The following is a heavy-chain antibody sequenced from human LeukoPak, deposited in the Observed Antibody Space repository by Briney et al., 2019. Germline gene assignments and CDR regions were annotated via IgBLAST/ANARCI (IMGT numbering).Heavy chain of an antibody. V-gene: IGHV3-30*03. Sequence: PGGSLRLSCAASGFTFSSYGMHWVRQAPGKGLEWVAVTSYDGSSKYYADSVKGRFTISRDNSKNTLYLQINSLRAEDTAVYYCERNVVDSLTGYRYYFDYWGEGTLVTVSS. D-gene: IGHD3-9*01. CDR1: GFTFSSYG. J-gene: IGHJ4*02. CDR3: ERNVVDSLTGYRYYFDY. CDR2: TSYDGSSK.